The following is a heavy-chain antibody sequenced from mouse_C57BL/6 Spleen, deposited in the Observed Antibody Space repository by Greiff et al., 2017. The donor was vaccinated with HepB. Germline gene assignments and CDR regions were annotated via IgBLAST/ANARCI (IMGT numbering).Heavy chain of an antibody. J-gene: IGHJ2*01. CDR3: TRYYPYDYDYYFDY. CDR2: IDPETGGT. CDR1: GYTFTDYE. Sequence: QVQLQQSGAELVRPGASVTLSCKASGYTFTDYEMHWVKQTPVHGLEWIGAIDPETGGTAYNQKFKGKAILTADKSSSTAYMELRSLTSEDSAVYYCTRYYPYDYDYYFDYWGQGTTLTVSS. V-gene: IGHV1-15*01. D-gene: IGHD2-4*01.